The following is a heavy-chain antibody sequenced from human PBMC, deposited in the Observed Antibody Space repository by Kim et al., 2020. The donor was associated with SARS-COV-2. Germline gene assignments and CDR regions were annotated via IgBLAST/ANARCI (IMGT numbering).Heavy chain of an antibody. J-gene: IGHJ4*02. CDR1: GGSFSDYY. CDR3: ARGGRQVTTAPLRD. V-gene: IGHV4-34*01. Sequence: SETLSLTCAVYGGSFSDYYWSWIRQPPGKGLEWIGEINHSGSTNYNPSLKSRVTISVDTSKNQFSLKLSSVTAADTAVYYCARGGRQVTTAPLRDWGQGTLVTVSS. CDR2: INHSGST. D-gene: IGHD4-17*01.